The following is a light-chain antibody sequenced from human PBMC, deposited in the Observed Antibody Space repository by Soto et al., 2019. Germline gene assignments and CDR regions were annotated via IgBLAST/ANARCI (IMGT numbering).Light chain of an antibody. CDR3: AAWDDSLNGWV. J-gene: IGLJ3*02. Sequence: QSVLTQPPSASGTPGQRVTISCSGSTSNIGSNSVNWYQQLPGTAPKLLLYSSDRRPSGVPDRFSGSKSGTSASLAINGLQPEDEADCYCAAWDDSLNGWVFGGGTKLTVL. CDR1: TSNIGSNS. V-gene: IGLV1-44*01. CDR2: SSD.